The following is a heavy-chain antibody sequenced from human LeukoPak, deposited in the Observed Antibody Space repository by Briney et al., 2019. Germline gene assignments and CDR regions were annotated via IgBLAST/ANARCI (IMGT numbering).Heavy chain of an antibody. V-gene: IGHV1-2*02. CDR3: ARVRAIAATGTGARYFQD. D-gene: IGHD1-1*01. CDR1: GYTFTAYH. J-gene: IGHJ1*01. CDR2: NNPNSGGT. Sequence: ASVKVSCKASGYTFTAYHIYWLRQAPGQEVEWMGWNNPNSGGTKYAQKFQSRVTMTRDTSTNTAYMELSRLRSDDTAVYFCARVRAIAATGTGARYFQDWGQGTLVTVSS.